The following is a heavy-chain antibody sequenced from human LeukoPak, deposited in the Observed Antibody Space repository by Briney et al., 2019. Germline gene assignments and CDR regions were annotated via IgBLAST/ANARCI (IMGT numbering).Heavy chain of an antibody. CDR2: INPNSGGT. CDR3: ARAIYYYDSSGYPRDY. V-gene: IGHV1-2*02. J-gene: IGHJ4*02. D-gene: IGHD3-22*01. CDR1: GYTFTGYY. Sequence: ASVKVSCKASGYTFTGYYMHWVRQAPGQGLEWMGWINPNSGGTNYAQTFQGRVTMTRDTSINTAYMELSRLRSDDTAAYYCARAIYYYDSSGYPRDYWGQGTLVTVSS.